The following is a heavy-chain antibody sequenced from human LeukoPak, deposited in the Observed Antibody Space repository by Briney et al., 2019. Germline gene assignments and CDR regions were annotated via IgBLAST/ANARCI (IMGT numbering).Heavy chain of an antibody. Sequence: ASVKVSCKASGYTFTGYYMHWVRQAPGQGLEWMGWINPNSGGTNYAQKFQGRVTMTRDTSISTAYMELSRLRSDDTAVYYCARTSGSYSFYWYFDLWGRGTLVTVFS. CDR3: ARTSGSYSFYWYFDL. D-gene: IGHD1-26*01. J-gene: IGHJ2*01. CDR2: INPNSGGT. CDR1: GYTFTGYY. V-gene: IGHV1-2*02.